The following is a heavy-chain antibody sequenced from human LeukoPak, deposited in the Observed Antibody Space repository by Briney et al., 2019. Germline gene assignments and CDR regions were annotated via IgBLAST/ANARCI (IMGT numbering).Heavy chain of an antibody. CDR1: GFTFSTYA. D-gene: IGHD6-19*01. V-gene: IGHV3-23*01. CDR3: AKRRLGSGWYETSDY. J-gene: IGHJ4*02. CDR2: ISDIGGST. Sequence: GRSLRLSCAASGFTFSTYATSWVSQAPRKGLEWLSIISDIGGSTYYADSVKGRFTISRDNSKNTLYLQMNSLRGDDTAVYYCAKRRLGSGWYETSDYWGQGTLVTVSS.